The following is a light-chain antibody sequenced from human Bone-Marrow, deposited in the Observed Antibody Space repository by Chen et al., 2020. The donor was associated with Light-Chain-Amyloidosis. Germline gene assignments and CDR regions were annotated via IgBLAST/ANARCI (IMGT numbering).Light chain of an antibody. Sequence: VLTQSPATLSLSPGEGATLSCRTSQSVGAYLAWYQQRPGQAPSLLIYDTSNRATGIPARFSGSGSETDFTLTISSLESEDFAVYYCQQGATWPWTFGHGTKVEIK. V-gene: IGKV3-11*01. CDR2: DTS. CDR1: QSVGAY. J-gene: IGKJ1*01. CDR3: QQGATWPWT.